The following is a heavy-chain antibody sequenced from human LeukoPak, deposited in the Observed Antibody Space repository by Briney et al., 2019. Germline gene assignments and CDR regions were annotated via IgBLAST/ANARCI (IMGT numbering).Heavy chain of an antibody. J-gene: IGHJ4*02. D-gene: IGHD6-19*01. Sequence: GTSVKVSCKASGYTFTSSAVQGVRQARGQRREGLGWIVVGRGNTNYAQKFQERVTITRDMSTSTAYMELSSLRSEDTAVYYCAADPFLAGTFDYWGQGTLVTVSS. CDR3: AADPFLAGTFDY. CDR1: GYTFTSSA. CDR2: IVVGRGNT. V-gene: IGHV1-58*01.